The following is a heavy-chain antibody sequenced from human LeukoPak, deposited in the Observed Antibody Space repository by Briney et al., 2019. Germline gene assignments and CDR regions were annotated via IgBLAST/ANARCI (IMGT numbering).Heavy chain of an antibody. V-gene: IGHV1-69*13. CDR3: AILWFGERNTGVAFDI. Sequence: ASVNVSCMASGGTFSRYAFSLVRQAPGHGLEWMGGIIPIFGTANYAQKFQGRVTITAHESTSTAYMELSSLRAEDTAVYYGAILWFGERNTGVAFDIWGQGTMVTVSS. CDR1: GGTFSRYA. D-gene: IGHD3-10*01. J-gene: IGHJ3*02. CDR2: IIPIFGTA.